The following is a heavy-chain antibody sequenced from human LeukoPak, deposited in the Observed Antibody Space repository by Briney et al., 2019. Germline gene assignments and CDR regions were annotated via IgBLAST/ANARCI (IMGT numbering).Heavy chain of an antibody. J-gene: IGHJ4*02. Sequence: ASVKVSCKASGYTFTSYGISWVRQAPGQGLEWMGWINPNSGGTNYAQKFQGRVTMTRDTSISTAYMELSRLRSDDTAMYYCARNGGNYWGQGTLVTVSS. CDR1: GYTFTSYG. V-gene: IGHV1-2*02. D-gene: IGHD4-23*01. CDR2: INPNSGGT. CDR3: ARNGGNY.